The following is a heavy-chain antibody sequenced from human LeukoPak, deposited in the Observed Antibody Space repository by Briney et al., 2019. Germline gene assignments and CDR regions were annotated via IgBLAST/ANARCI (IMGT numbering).Heavy chain of an antibody. D-gene: IGHD3-10*01. Sequence: SETLSLTCSVSGGSISSYFWSWIRQTPGKGLEWIGIMSYSGINNYNLSLKSRVTISLDTSRNQFSLRLNSVTAADTAVYYCTREEGAWGYGSSGFDSWGQGILVTVSS. CDR1: GGSISSYF. V-gene: IGHV4-59*13. CDR2: MSYSGIN. J-gene: IGHJ4*02. CDR3: TREEGAWGYGSSGFDS.